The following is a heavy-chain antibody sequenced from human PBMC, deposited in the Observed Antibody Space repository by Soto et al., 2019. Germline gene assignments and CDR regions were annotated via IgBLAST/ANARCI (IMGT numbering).Heavy chain of an antibody. CDR1: GGSISSSNW. CDR3: ARDFSGSGWYFDY. Sequence: PSETLSLTCAVSGGSISSSNWWSWVRQPPGKGLEWIGEIYHSGNTNYTPSLENRVTISVDKSKNQFSLKRSSVTAADTAVYYCARDFSGSGWYFDYWGQGTLVTVAS. D-gene: IGHD6-19*01. CDR2: IYHSGNT. J-gene: IGHJ4*02. V-gene: IGHV4-4*02.